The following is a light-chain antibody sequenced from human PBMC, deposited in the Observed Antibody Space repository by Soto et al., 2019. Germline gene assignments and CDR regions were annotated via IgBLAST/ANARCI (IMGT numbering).Light chain of an antibody. CDR3: QQYGSSPLT. V-gene: IGKV3-20*01. Sequence: EIVLTQSPATLSLSPGERATLSCRASQSVSSSYLAWYQQKPGQAPRLLIYCASSRATGIPDRFSGSGSGTDFTLTISRLEPEDFAVYYCQQYGSSPLTFGGGTKVDIK. CDR1: QSVSSSY. CDR2: CAS. J-gene: IGKJ4*01.